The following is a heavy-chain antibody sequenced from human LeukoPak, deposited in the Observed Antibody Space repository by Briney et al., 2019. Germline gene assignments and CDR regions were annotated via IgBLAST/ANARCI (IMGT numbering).Heavy chain of an antibody. V-gene: IGHV3-7*01. J-gene: IGHJ6*03. Sequence: GGSLRLSCAASGFTFSNYWMAWVRQAPGEGLEWVANIKYDGGERQYVDSVKGRFTISRDNADKSLYLQMNSLGVEDTAIYYCAGDWQGILDVWGKGTTVTVSS. CDR2: IKYDGGER. CDR3: AGDWQGILDV. CDR1: GFTFSNYW.